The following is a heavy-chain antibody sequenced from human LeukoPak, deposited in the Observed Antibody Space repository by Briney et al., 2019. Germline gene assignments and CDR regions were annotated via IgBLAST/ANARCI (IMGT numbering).Heavy chain of an antibody. V-gene: IGHV3-48*02. CDR2: ISSSSSTI. J-gene: IGHJ4*02. CDR1: GFTISSYS. D-gene: IGHD1-26*01. CDR3: AKAIVGATDY. Sequence: GGSLRLSCAASGFTISSYSMNWVRQAPGRGLEWVSYISSSSSTIYYADSVKGRFTISRDNAKNSLYLQMSSLRDEDTAVYYCAKAIVGATDYWGQGTLVTVSS.